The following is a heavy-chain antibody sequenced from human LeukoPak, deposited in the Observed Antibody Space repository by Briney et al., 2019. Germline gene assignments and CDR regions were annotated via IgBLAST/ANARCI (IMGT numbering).Heavy chain of an antibody. CDR1: GGSISSYY. J-gene: IGHJ4*02. V-gene: IGHV4-59*01. Sequence: SETLSLTCTVSGGSISSYYWSWIRQPPGKGLEWIGYIYYGGSTNYNPSLKSRVTISVDTSQNQFSLKLSSVTAADTAVYYCARAGYYGSESYYKNGYYFDYWGQGTLVTVSS. D-gene: IGHD3-10*01. CDR2: IYYGGST. CDR3: ARAGYYGSESYYKNGYYFDY.